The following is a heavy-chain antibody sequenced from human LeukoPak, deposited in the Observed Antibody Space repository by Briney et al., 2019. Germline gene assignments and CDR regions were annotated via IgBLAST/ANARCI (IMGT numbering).Heavy chain of an antibody. Sequence: PSETLSLTCAVYGGSFSGYYWSWIRQPPGKGLEWIGEINHSGSTNYNLSLKSRVTISVDTSKNQFSLKLSSVTAADTAVYYCARGRGGSWYSYWGQGTLVTVSS. CDR2: INHSGST. CDR1: GGSFSGYY. D-gene: IGHD2-15*01. CDR3: ARGRGGSWYSY. J-gene: IGHJ4*02. V-gene: IGHV4-34*01.